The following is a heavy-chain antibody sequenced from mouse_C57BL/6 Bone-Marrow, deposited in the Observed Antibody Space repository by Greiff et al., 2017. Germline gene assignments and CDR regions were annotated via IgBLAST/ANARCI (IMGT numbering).Heavy chain of an antibody. V-gene: IGHV1-55*01. CDR1: GYTFTSYW. J-gene: IGHJ4*01. CDR2: IYPGSGST. D-gene: IGHD2-1*01. CDR3: AIWYLYAMDY. Sequence: LKQPGAELVKPGASVKMSCKASGYTFTSYWITWVKQRPGQGLEWIGDIYPGSGSTNYNEKFKSKATLTVDTSSSTAYMQLSSLTSEDSAVYYCAIWYLYAMDYWGQGTSVTVSS.